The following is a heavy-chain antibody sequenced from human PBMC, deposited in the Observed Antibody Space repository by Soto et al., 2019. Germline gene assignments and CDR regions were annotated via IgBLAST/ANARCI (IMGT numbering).Heavy chain of an antibody. J-gene: IGHJ4*02. CDR2: INPNSGGT. D-gene: IGHD3-10*01. CDR1: GYTFTGYY. CDR3: ARDRTTMVRDLDY. Sequence: ASVKVSCKASGYTFTGYYMHWVRQAPGQGLEWMGWINPNSGGTNYAQKFQGRVTMTRDTSISTAYMELSRLRSDDTAVYYCARDRTTMVRDLDYWGQRTLVTVSS. V-gene: IGHV1-2*02.